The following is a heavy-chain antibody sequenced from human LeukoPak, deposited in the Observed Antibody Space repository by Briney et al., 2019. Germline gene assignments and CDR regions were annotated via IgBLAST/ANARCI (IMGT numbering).Heavy chain of an antibody. Sequence: GGSPRLSCAASGFTFSSYTMNWVRQAPGKGLEWVSSIAGSSGYISYADSVKGRFTISRDNAKKSLYLQMTSLTAEDTAVYYCARDRGAYCGGDCYLGFDYWGRGTLVTVSS. CDR3: ARDRGAYCGGDCYLGFDY. V-gene: IGHV3-21*01. CDR1: GFTFSSYT. D-gene: IGHD2-21*02. J-gene: IGHJ4*01. CDR2: IAGSSGYI.